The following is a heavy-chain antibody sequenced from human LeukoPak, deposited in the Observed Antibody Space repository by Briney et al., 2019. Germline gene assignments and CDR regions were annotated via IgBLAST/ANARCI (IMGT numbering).Heavy chain of an antibody. CDR3: ARDGTAAGLYFDL. D-gene: IGHD6-13*01. CDR1: GFTFSSYW. V-gene: IGHV3-7*01. J-gene: IGHJ4*01. CDR2: IKQDGSEK. Sequence: GGSLRLSCAASGFTFSSYWMSWVRQAPGKGLKWVANIKQDGSEKYYVDSVKGRFTISRDNAKNSLYLQINSLRAEDTAVYYCARDGTAAGLYFDLWGQGTLVTVSS.